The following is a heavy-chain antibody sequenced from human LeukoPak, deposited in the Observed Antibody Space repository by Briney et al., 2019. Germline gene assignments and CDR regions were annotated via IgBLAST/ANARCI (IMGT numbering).Heavy chain of an antibody. Sequence: GGSLRLSCEASGFTFSTFWMSGVRQAPRKGLEWVANIKQDGSERYFVDSVEGRFSISRDNAKNSLYLQMNSLRAEDTAVYYCARLREIPVFGVVTKSTSYFDYWGQGTLVTVSS. CDR2: IKQDGSER. CDR1: GFTFSTFW. CDR3: ARLREIPVFGVVTKSTSYFDY. J-gene: IGHJ4*02. V-gene: IGHV3-7*01. D-gene: IGHD3-3*01.